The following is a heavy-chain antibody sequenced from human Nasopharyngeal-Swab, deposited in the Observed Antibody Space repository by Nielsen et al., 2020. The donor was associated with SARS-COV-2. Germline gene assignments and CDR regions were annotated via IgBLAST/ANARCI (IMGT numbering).Heavy chain of an antibody. CDR2: ISTYNGKT. CDR1: GYSFSNKG. J-gene: IGHJ6*02. CDR3: ARVDFDVSGYHRNQYLYYGMDV. Sequence: SVKVSCKASGYSFSNKGMAWLRQAPGQGLDWMGWISTYNGKTSYAQKFQDRVSMTTDTSTTTAYMELRSLTSDDTAVYFCARVDFDVSGYHRNQYLYYGMDVWGQGTKVAVSS. D-gene: IGHD5-12*01. V-gene: IGHV1-18*01.